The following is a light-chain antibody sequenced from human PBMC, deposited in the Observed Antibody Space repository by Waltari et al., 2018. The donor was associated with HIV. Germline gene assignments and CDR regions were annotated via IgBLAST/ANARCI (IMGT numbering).Light chain of an antibody. V-gene: IGLV1-51*02. Sequence: QSVLTQPHSVSAAPGQQVTISCSGSTSNIGSNSVSWYQQLQGTAPKLLIYENDKRPSGISDRFSGFKSGSAATLGITGLQTGDEADYYCGTWDRSLSGGVFGGGTKLTVL. CDR2: END. J-gene: IGLJ2*01. CDR3: GTWDRSLSGGV. CDR1: TSNIGSNS.